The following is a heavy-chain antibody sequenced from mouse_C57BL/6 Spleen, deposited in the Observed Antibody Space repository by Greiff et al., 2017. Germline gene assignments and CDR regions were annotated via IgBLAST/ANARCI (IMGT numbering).Heavy chain of an antibody. V-gene: IGHV1-19*01. J-gene: IGHJ2*01. Sequence: EVKLQESGPVLVKPGASVKMSCKASGYTFTDYYMNWVKQSHGKSLEWIGVINPYNGGTSYNQKFKGKATLTVDKSSSTAYMELNSLTSEDSAVYYCARDYYGGPDYWGQGTTLTVSS. CDR2: INPYNGGT. D-gene: IGHD1-1*01. CDR1: GYTFTDYY. CDR3: ARDYYGGPDY.